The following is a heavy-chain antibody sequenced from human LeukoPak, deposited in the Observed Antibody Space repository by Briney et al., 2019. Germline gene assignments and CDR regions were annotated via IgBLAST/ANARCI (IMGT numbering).Heavy chain of an antibody. CDR2: ISYPGST. CDR1: GGSISSYY. V-gene: IGHV4-59*01. Sequence: SETLSLTCTVSGGSISSYYWSWIRQPPGKGLDWIGYISYPGSTNYNPSLNSRVTISIDTSKNQFSLKLSSVTAADTAVYYCARGGNDFWSGYDAFDIWGQGTMVTVSS. D-gene: IGHD3-3*01. J-gene: IGHJ3*02. CDR3: ARGGNDFWSGYDAFDI.